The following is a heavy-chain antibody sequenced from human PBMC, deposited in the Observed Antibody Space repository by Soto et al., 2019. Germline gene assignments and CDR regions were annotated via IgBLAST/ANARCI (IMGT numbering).Heavy chain of an antibody. CDR3: ARGRRIAARYYFDL. D-gene: IGHD6-6*01. V-gene: IGHV4-34*01. CDR2: INHSGSS. J-gene: IGHJ4*02. Sequence: PSETLSLTCAVYGGSFSGYYWSWIRQPPGKGLEWIGEINHSGSSNYNPSLKSRVTISVDTSKNQFSLKLSSVTAADTAVYYCARGRRIAARYYFDLWGQGTLVTVSS. CDR1: GGSFSGYY.